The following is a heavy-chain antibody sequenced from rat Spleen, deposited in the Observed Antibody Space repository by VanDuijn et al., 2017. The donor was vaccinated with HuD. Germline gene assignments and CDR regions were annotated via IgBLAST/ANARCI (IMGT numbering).Heavy chain of an antibody. V-gene: IGHV5-29*01. CDR1: GFTFNNYG. J-gene: IGHJ1*01. CDR2: ISYDGSST. CDR3: TRRDFGYTYGYWYFDF. Sequence: EVQLVESGGGLVQPGRSLKLSCAASGFTFNNYGMAWVRQTPTKGLEWVASISYDGSSTYYRDSVEGRFTISRDNAKNTLYLQMDSLGSEDTATYYCTRRDFGYTYGYWYFDFWGPGTMVTVSS. D-gene: IGHD2-1*01.